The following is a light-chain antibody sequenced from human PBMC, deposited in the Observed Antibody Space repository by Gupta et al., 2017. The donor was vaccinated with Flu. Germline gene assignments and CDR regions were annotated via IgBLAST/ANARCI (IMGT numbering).Light chain of an antibody. J-gene: IGKJ4*01. CDR3: QQYSHWPPLS. Sequence: ASLSVPPGQRATLSCRTSQSVGADLAWYQQRPGQAPRLLIYDASTRASGSPDRFSGSGSGTDFTLTISSRQSEDSGVYFCQQYSHWPPLSFGGGTKVEI. CDR2: DAS. V-gene: IGKV3-15*01. CDR1: QSVGAD.